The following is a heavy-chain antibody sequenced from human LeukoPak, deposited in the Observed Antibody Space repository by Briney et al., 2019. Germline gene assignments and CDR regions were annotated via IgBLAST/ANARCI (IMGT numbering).Heavy chain of an antibody. CDR1: GFTFSSYG. D-gene: IGHD5-12*01. CDR3: AKDRGYSGYDYFGHFDY. V-gene: IGHV3-30*18. Sequence: PGRSLRLSCAASGFTFSSYGMHWVRQAPVKGLEWVAVISYDGSNKYYADSVKGRFTISRDNSKNTPYLQMNSLRAEDTAVYYCAKDRGYSGYDYFGHFDYWGQGTLVTVSS. CDR2: ISYDGSNK. J-gene: IGHJ4*02.